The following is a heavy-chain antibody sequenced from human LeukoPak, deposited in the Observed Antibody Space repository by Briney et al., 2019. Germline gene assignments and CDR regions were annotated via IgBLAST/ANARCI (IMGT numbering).Heavy chain of an antibody. CDR2: IYTSGST. Sequence: RPSETLPLTCTVSGGSISSYYWSWIRQPAGKGLEWIGRIYTSGSTNYNSSLKSRVTMSVDTSKNQFSLKLSSVTAADTAVYYCARGYSSSWFDAFDIWGQGTMVTVSS. D-gene: IGHD6-13*01. V-gene: IGHV4-4*07. CDR1: GGSISSYY. J-gene: IGHJ3*02. CDR3: ARGYSSSWFDAFDI.